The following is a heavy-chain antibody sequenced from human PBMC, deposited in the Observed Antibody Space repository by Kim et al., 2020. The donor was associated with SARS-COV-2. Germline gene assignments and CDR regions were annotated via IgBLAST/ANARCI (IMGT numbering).Heavy chain of an antibody. Sequence: SLKSRVTMSVDTSKNQCSLKLGSVNAADTAVYYCARGSNLWFGEDDAFDIWGQGTMVTVSS. J-gene: IGHJ3*02. D-gene: IGHD3-10*01. V-gene: IGHV4-31*02. CDR3: ARGSNLWFGEDDAFDI.